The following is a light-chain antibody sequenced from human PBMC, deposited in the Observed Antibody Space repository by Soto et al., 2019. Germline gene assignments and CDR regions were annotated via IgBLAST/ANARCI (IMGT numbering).Light chain of an antibody. CDR1: SSDVGGYNY. CDR2: DVS. J-gene: IGLJ1*01. V-gene: IGLV2-14*01. Sequence: QSVLTQPASVSGSPGQSIAISCTGTSSDVGGYNYVSWYQQHPGKAPTVMIYDVSNRPSGVSNRFSGSKSGNTASLTISGLQADDEADYYCSSYTSSSTYVFGTGTKLTVL. CDR3: SSYTSSSTYV.